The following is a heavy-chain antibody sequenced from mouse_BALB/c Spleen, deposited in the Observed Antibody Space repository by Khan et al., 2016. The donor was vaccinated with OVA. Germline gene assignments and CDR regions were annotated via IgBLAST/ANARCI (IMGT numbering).Heavy chain of an antibody. D-gene: IGHD1-2*01. Sequence: QVQLKESGAELARPGASVKLSCKASGYSFTDYYINWVKQRTGQGLEWIGEISPGSGDTYYNEKFKGKATLTADKSSSTAYMQISSLTSVASAVYFCARMNYCGSTFTYEGQGTLVTVSA. CDR3: ARMNYCGSTFTY. CDR2: ISPGSGDT. J-gene: IGHJ3*01. CDR1: GYSFTDYY. V-gene: IGHV1-77*01.